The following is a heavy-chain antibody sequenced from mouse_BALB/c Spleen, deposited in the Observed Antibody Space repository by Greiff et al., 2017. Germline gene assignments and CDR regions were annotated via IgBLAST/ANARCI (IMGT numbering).Heavy chain of an antibody. V-gene: IGHV14-3*02. CDR3: AYYGNYWYFDV. D-gene: IGHD2-1*01. J-gene: IGHJ1*01. CDR1: GFNIKDTY. CDR2: IDPANGNT. Sequence: EVKLQESGAELVKPGASVKLSCTASGFNIKDTYMHWVKQRPEQGLEWIGRIDPANGNTKYDPKFQGKATITADTSSNTAYLQLSSLTSEDTAVYYCAYYGNYWYFDVWGAGTTVTVSS.